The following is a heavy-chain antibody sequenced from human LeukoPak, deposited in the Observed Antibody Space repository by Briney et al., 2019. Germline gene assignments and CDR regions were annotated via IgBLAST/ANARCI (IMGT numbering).Heavy chain of an antibody. D-gene: IGHD6-13*01. V-gene: IGHV3-23*01. J-gene: IGHJ4*02. CDR3: AKVDSLAAAGNPFDC. CDR2: ISGSGGST. CDR1: GFTFSSYA. Sequence: GGSLRLSRAASGFTFSSYAMSWVRQAPGKGLEWVSAISGSGGSTYYADSVKGRFTISRDNSKNTLYLQMNSLRAEDTAVYYCAKVDSLAAAGNPFDCWGQGTLVTVSS.